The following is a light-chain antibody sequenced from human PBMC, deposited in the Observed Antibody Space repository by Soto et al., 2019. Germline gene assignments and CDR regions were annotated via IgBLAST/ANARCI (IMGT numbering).Light chain of an antibody. J-gene: IGKJ4*01. V-gene: IGKV3-20*01. CDR3: RQYGRSLASA. CDR1: QSVSSNF. Sequence: EIVLTQSPGTLSLSPGERATLSCRASQSVSSNFVAWYQEKPGQAPRLLIYGASSRATGITDRFSGSGSGTDFPLTISRLEPEDFAVYYCRQYGRSLASAIGGGTKVEIK. CDR2: GAS.